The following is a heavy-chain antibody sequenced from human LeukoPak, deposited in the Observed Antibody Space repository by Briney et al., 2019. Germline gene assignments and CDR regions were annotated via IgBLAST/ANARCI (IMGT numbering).Heavy chain of an antibody. CDR2: FDPEDGET. CDR1: GYTLTELS. D-gene: IGHD3-3*01. Sequence: GASVKVSCKVSGYTLTELSMHWVRQAPGKGLEWMGGFDPEDGETIYAQKFQGRVTMTEDTSTDTAYMELSSLRSEDTAVYYCARGREATIFGVVIKGDAFDIWGQGTMVTVSS. CDR3: ARGREATIFGVVIKGDAFDI. V-gene: IGHV1-24*01. J-gene: IGHJ3*02.